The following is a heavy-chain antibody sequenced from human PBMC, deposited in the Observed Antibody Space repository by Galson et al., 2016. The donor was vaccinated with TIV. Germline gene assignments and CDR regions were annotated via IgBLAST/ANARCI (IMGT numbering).Heavy chain of an antibody. D-gene: IGHD4-17*01. CDR1: GVSFSNYA. J-gene: IGHJ6*02. CDR2: ITGGGGTT. V-gene: IGHV3-23*01. CDR3: AKVSLFGDYDRWEHYYYYGLDV. Sequence: SLRLSCAASGVSFSNYAMTWFRQAPGRGLEWVSVITGGGGTTDYADSVKGRFTISRDNSENTLCLQLSGLRAEDTAVYYCAKVSLFGDYDRWEHYYYYGLDVWGQGTTVTVSS.